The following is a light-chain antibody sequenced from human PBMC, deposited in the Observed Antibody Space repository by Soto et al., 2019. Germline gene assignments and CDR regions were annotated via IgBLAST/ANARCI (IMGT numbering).Light chain of an antibody. CDR2: WAS. V-gene: IGKV4-1*01. Sequence: DIVMTQSPDSLAVSLGERATINCKSSQSVLYSSNNKNYLAWYQQKPGQPPKLLISWASTRESGVPDRFSGSGSGTDFTLTISSLQAEDVAVYYCQQYYTTPWTFGQGIKVEIK. CDR3: QQYYTTPWT. CDR1: QSVLYSSNNKNY. J-gene: IGKJ1*01.